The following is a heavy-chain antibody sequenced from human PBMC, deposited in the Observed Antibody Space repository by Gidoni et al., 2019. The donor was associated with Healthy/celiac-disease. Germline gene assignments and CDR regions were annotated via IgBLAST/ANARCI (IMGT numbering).Heavy chain of an antibody. Sequence: QVQLVQSGSGGKKPGSSVTFSCRASGGTFISYPISWVRQAPGQGLEWMGGIIPSFGTANYAQKFQGRVTITADESTSTAYMELSSLRSEDTAVYYCARGGPLAVAGTRYYYYGMDVWGQGTTVTVSS. CDR2: IIPSFGTA. CDR1: GGTFISYP. J-gene: IGHJ6*02. V-gene: IGHV1-69*01. D-gene: IGHD6-19*01. CDR3: ARGGPLAVAGTRYYYYGMDV.